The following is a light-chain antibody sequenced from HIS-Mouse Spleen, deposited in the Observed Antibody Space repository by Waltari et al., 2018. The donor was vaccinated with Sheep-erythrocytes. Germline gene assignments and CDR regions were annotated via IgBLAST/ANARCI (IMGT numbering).Light chain of an antibody. V-gene: IGLV2-14*01. Sequence: LTQPHSVSESPGKTVTISCTRSSGSIASNYVQWYQQHPGKAPKLMIYEVSNRPSGVSNRFSGSKSGNTASLTISGLQAEDEADYYCSSYTSSSTLVVFGGGTKLTVL. CDR3: SSYTSSSTLVV. CDR2: EVS. J-gene: IGLJ2*01. CDR1: SSGSIASNY.